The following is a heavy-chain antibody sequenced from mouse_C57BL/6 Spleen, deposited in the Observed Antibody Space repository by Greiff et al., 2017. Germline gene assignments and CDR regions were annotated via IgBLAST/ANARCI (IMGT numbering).Heavy chain of an antibody. CDR2: IYPGDGDT. V-gene: IGHV1-80*01. CDR1: GYAFSSYW. Sequence: QVHVKQSGAELVKPGASVKISCKASGYAFSSYWMNWVKQRPGKGLEWIGQIYPGDGDTNYNGKFKGKATLTADKSSSTAYMQLSSLTSEDSAVYFCARDGSSYGYAMDYWGQGTSGTVSS. D-gene: IGHD1-1*01. J-gene: IGHJ4*01. CDR3: ARDGSSYGYAMDY.